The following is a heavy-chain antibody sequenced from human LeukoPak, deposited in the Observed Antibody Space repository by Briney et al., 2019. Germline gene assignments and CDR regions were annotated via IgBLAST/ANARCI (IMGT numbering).Heavy chain of an antibody. CDR2: IIPIFGTA. CDR3: ARGRVVPAAVYYYYYMDV. Sequence: SVKVSCKASGYTFTSYYMHWVRQAPGQGLEWMGGIIPIFGTANYAQKFQGRVTITADESTSTAYMELSSLRSEDTAVYYCARGRVVPAAVYYYYYMDVWGKGTTVTVSS. D-gene: IGHD2-2*01. CDR1: GYTFTSYY. V-gene: IGHV1-69*13. J-gene: IGHJ6*03.